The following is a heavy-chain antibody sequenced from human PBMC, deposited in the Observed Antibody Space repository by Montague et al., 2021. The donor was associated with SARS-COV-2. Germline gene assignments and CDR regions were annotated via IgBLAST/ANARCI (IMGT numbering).Heavy chain of an antibody. V-gene: IGHV6-1*01. Sequence: CAIFGDSVSSSTVAWNWLRQSPSRGLEWLGRTYFRSSSYNDYALSVKSRLNIQPDSAKNQFSLQLTSVTPEDTAIYYCARQDTSGWLTFDYWGQGILVTVSS. CDR3: ARQDTSGWLTFDY. J-gene: IGHJ4*02. D-gene: IGHD6-19*01. CDR2: TYFRSSSYN. CDR1: GDSVSSSTVA.